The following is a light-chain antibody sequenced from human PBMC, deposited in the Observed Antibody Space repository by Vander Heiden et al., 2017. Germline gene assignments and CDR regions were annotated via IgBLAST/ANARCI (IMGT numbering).Light chain of an antibody. CDR3: QQRSNWLMYT. J-gene: IGKJ2*01. CDR1: QSGSSY. Sequence: EIVLTQSPATLSLSPGGRATLSGSASQSGSSYLAWYQQKPGPAPRLLIYDASNRATGIPARVSCSGFGTDFTLTIRSLEPEDCAVYYCQQRSNWLMYTFGQGTKLEIK. CDR2: DAS. V-gene: IGKV3-11*01.